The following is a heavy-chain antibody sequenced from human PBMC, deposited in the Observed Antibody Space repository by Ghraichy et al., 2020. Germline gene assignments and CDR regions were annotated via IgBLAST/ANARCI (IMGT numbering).Heavy chain of an antibody. J-gene: IGHJ6*04. V-gene: IGHV4-34*01. Sequence: SETLSLTCAVYGGSFSDYYWSWIRQPPGKGLEWIGEINHSGSTNYNPSLKSRVTISVDTSKKQFSLKLSSVTAADTAVYYCARGPNWRGVVRRVGDVWGKGTTVTVSS. CDR1: GGSFSDYY. CDR2: INHSGST. D-gene: IGHD3-10*01. CDR3: ARGPNWRGVVRRVGDV.